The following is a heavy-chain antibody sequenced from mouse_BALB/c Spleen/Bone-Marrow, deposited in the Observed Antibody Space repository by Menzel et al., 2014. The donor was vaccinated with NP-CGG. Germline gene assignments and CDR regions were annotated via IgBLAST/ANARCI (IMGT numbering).Heavy chain of an antibody. CDR1: GFTFSSYT. J-gene: IGHJ4*01. CDR2: ISSGGGNT. Sequence: DVKLQESGGGLVKPGGSLKLSCAASGFTFSSYTMSWVRQTPEKRLEWVATISSGGGNTYYPDSVKGRFTISRDNAKNNLYLQMSSLRSEDTALYYCARYPSYYYGYAMDYWGQGTSVTVSS. V-gene: IGHV5-9*03. D-gene: IGHD1-1*01. CDR3: ARYPSYYYGYAMDY.